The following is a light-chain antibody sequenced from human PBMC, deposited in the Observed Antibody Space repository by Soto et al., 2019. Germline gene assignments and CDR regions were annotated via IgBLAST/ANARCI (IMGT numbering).Light chain of an antibody. Sequence: DIQMTQSPSTLSASVGDRVTITCRASQSISNWLAWYQQKPGKAPKLLIYRASSLESGVPSRFSGSGSGTEFTLTIRRLQPDAFANYFCQQYNTYSTFGQGTKVDI. CDR2: RAS. CDR1: QSISNW. CDR3: QQYNTYST. V-gene: IGKV1-5*03. J-gene: IGKJ1*01.